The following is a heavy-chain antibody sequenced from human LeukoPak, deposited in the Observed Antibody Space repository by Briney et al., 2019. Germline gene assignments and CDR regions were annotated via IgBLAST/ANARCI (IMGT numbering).Heavy chain of an antibody. D-gene: IGHD5-18*01. V-gene: IGHV3-30*02. CDR3: AKAAVLGDTAMVTGYYFDY. CDR1: GFTFSSYG. CDR2: IRYDGSNK. J-gene: IGHJ4*02. Sequence: GGSLRLSCAASGFTFSSYGMHWVRQAPGKGLEWVAFIRYDGSNKYYADSVKGRFTISRDNSKNALYLQMNSLRAEDTAVYYCAKAAVLGDTAMVTGYYFDYWGQGTLVTVSS.